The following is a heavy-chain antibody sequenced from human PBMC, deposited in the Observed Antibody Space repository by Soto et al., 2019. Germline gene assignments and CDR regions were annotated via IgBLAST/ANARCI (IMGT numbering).Heavy chain of an antibody. V-gene: IGHV3-23*01. CDR1: GFIFSNYA. CDR2: ISGTGINT. Sequence: GSLRLSCAASGFIFSNYAMNWVRQAPGKGLEWVSGISGTGINTYYADSVKGRFTISRDKSKNTLYLQMSGLKVEDTAVYYRAKARSGNYLYYFDYWGQGTLVTVSS. CDR3: AKARSGNYLYYFDY. D-gene: IGHD3-3*01. J-gene: IGHJ4*02.